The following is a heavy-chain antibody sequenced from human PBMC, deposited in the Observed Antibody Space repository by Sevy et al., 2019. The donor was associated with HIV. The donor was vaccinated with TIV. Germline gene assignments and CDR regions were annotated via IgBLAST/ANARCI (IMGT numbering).Heavy chain of an antibody. Sequence: GGSLRLSCTASAFTFRRDWIHWVRRAPGKGLVWVSRINGDGSSTTYANSVKGRFTISRDNAKNTVYLQVNSLRADDTAVYYCTRASEGAFDIWGQGTMVTVSS. V-gene: IGHV3-74*01. CDR1: AFTFRRDW. D-gene: IGHD6-6*01. J-gene: IGHJ3*02. CDR2: INGDGSST. CDR3: TRASEGAFDI.